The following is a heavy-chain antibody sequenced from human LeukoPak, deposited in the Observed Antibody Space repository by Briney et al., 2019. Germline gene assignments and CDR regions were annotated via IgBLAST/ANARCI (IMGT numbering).Heavy chain of an antibody. CDR1: GGSFSGYY. CDR2: INHSGST. V-gene: IGHV4-34*01. CDR3: ASPAPWIQVGFRY. J-gene: IGHJ4*01. Sequence: SSETLSLTCAVYGGSFSGYYWSWIRQPPGKGLEWIGEINHSGSTNYNPSLKSRVTISVDTSKNQFSLKLSSVTAADTAVYYCASPAPWIQVGFRYWGQGTPVTV. D-gene: IGHD5-18*01.